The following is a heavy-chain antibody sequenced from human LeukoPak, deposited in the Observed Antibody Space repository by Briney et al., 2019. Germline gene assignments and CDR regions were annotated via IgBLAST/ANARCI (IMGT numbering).Heavy chain of an antibody. CDR1: GFSMIVDC. D-gene: IGHD3-22*01. V-gene: IGHV3-7*01. CDR3: ARDWCAYYHFFDY. CDR2: IKQDGSER. J-gene: IGHJ4*02. Sequence: PVGCLRVSCEASGFSMIVDCMRWVCEAPGKRLGWVGNIKQDGSERKYVDSVKGRFNISRDKAKKSLYIQMNRLRAEDTAVYDCARDWCAYYHFFDYWGQGTLVTVSS.